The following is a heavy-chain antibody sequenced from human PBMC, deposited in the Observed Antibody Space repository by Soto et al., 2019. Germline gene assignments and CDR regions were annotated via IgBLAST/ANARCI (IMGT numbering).Heavy chain of an antibody. D-gene: IGHD2-21*02. J-gene: IGHJ4*02. CDR3: ARRGGGVVLTATTPFDY. V-gene: IGHV4-4*02. CDR1: SGSISTANW. Sequence: QVPLQESGPRLVRPSGTLSLTCTVSSGSISTANWWSWVRQPPGRGLEWIGEIYHSGSTNYNLSLKSRVTLSVDKSKNQFSLRLSPVTAADTAMYYCARRGGGVVLTATTPFDYWGQGTLVTVSS. CDR2: IYHSGST.